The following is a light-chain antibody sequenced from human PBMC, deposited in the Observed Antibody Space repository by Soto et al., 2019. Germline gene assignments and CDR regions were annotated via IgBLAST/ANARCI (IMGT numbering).Light chain of an antibody. CDR1: SSNIGKNY. Sequence: QSVLTQPPSVSAAPGQKVTISCSGSSSNIGKNYVSWFQQLPGTAPTLLTYDNNKRPSGIPDRISGSRSGTSATLDITGLLSGDEADYYCGAWDSSLRVVVFGGGTKLTVL. V-gene: IGLV1-51*01. CDR2: DNN. J-gene: IGLJ2*01. CDR3: GAWDSSLRVVV.